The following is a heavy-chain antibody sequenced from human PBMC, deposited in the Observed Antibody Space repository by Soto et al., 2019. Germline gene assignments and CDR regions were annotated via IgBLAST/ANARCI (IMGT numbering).Heavy chain of an antibody. CDR3: AKRGDYYDSSGYYNDAFDI. CDR1: GFNFNSYG. Sequence: VQLVESGGGLVQPGGSLRLSCAASGFNFNSYGMHWVRQAPGKGLEWVAVISYDGSNKYYADSVKGRFTISRDNSKNTLYLQMNSLRAEDTAVYYCAKRGDYYDSSGYYNDAFDIWGQGTMVTVSS. D-gene: IGHD3-22*01. V-gene: IGHV3-30*18. CDR2: ISYDGSNK. J-gene: IGHJ3*02.